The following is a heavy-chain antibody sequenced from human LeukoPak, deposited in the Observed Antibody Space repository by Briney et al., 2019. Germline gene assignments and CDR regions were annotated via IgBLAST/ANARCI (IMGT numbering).Heavy chain of an antibody. CDR3: ARDRSSRGYSYGYGLNAFDI. D-gene: IGHD5-18*01. CDR2: INHSGST. V-gene: IGHV4-34*01. J-gene: IGHJ3*02. CDR1: GGSFSGYY. Sequence: PSETLSLTCAVYGGSFSGYYWSWIRQPRGKGLEWIGEINHSGSTNYNPSLKSRVTISVDTSKNQFSLKLSSVTAADTAVYYCARDRSSRGYSYGYGLNAFDIWGQGAMVTVSS.